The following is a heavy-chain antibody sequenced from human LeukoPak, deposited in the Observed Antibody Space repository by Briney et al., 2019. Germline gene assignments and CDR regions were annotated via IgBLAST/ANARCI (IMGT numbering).Heavy chain of an antibody. CDR1: GFTFSDHY. CDR2: ISGSGGST. J-gene: IGHJ4*02. Sequence: GGSLRLSCAASGFTFSDHYMDWVRQAPGKGLEWVSGISGSGGSTFYADSVKGRFAISRDDSKNTLYLQMNSLRAEDTAVYYCAKGQRSYYDSSGFGNCDYWGQGTLVTVSS. V-gene: IGHV3-23*01. D-gene: IGHD3-22*01. CDR3: AKGQRSYYDSSGFGNCDY.